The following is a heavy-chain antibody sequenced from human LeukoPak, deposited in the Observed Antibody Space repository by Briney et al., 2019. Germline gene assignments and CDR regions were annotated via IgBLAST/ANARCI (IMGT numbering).Heavy chain of an antibody. J-gene: IGHJ4*02. V-gene: IGHV4-39*01. CDR3: ARRAGYYFDD. CDR2: MFSSGKT. Sequence: SETLSLTCTVSGGSISSSTYYWGWIRQPPGKGLEWIGSMFSSGKTYHNPSLKSRVTISVDTSKNQFSLKLSSVTAADTAVYYCARRAGYYFDDWGQGTLVTVSS. CDR1: GGSISSSTYY.